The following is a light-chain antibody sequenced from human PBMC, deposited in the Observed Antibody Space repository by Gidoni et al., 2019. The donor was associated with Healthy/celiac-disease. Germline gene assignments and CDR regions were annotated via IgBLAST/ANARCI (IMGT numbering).Light chain of an antibody. J-gene: IGKJ4*01. CDR1: QTIINY. Sequence: DIQMTQSPSSLSASVGDSVTIICRASQTIINYLNWYQQRPGKAPTLLIYGASNLQSGVPSRCSGSGSGKDFKFTISSLQPEDSATYYCQQSYTTPPTFGGGTKVDIK. V-gene: IGKV1-39*01. CDR2: GAS. CDR3: QQSYTTPPT.